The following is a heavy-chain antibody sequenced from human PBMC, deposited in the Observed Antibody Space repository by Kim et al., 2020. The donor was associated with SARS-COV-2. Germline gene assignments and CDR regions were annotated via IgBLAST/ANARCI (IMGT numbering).Heavy chain of an antibody. CDR3: AIPSGYYAYYGMDV. CDR1: GFTFSSYG. V-gene: IGHV3-33*08. D-gene: IGHD3-3*01. CDR2: IWYDGSNK. Sequence: GGSLRLSCAASGFTFSSYGMHWVRQAPGKGLEWVAVIWYDGSNKYYADSVKGRFTISRDNSKNTLYLQMNSLRAEDTAVYYCAIPSGYYAYYGMDVWGQGTTVTVSS. J-gene: IGHJ6*02.